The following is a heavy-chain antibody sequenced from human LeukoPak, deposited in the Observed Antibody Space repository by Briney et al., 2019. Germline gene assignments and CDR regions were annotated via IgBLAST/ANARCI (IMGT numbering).Heavy chain of an antibody. V-gene: IGHV4-59*08. CDR1: GGSISSYY. D-gene: IGHD6-19*01. CDR2: IYYSGST. CDR3: ARRGVAGSYYYYGMDV. Sequence: PSETLSLTCTVSGGSISSYYWSWIRQPPGKGLEWIGYIYYSGSTNYNPSLKSRVTISVDTSKNQFSLKLSSVTAADTAVYYCARRGVAGSYYYYGMDVWGQGTTVTVSS. J-gene: IGHJ6*02.